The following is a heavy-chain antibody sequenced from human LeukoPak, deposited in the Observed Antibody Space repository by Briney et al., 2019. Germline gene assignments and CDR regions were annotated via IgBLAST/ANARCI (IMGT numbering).Heavy chain of an antibody. CDR1: GFPFSSYW. V-gene: IGHV3-74*03. CDR2: ISGDGTIK. CDR3: SRSLFDY. Sequence: GGSLRLSCEPSGFPFSSYWMLWVGQAPGKGLVWVSRISGDGTIKTYADFVRGRFTISRDNTKNILYLQMNSLRVEDTAIYFSSRSLFDYWGQGVLVTVSS. J-gene: IGHJ4*02.